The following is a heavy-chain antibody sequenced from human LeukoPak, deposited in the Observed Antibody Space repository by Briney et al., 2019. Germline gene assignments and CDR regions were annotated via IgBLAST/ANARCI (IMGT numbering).Heavy chain of an antibody. Sequence: ASVKVSCKASGYTFTSYYLHWVRQAPGQGLEWMGINSPSGSGTTYAQKFQGRVTMTRDTSTSTVYMELSSLRSEDTAVYYCARVRGGYNDAFDIWGQGTMVTVSS. CDR1: GYTFTSYY. CDR2: NSPSGSGT. D-gene: IGHD5-24*01. V-gene: IGHV1-46*01. J-gene: IGHJ3*02. CDR3: ARVRGGYNDAFDI.